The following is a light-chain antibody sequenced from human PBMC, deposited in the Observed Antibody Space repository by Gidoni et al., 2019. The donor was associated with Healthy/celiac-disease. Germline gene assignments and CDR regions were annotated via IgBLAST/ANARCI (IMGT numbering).Light chain of an antibody. V-gene: IGKV3-20*01. CDR3: HQYGSPPRT. CDR2: DAS. CDR1: QRCGNNY. Sequence: EIVLAQSPGTLSLSRGERATLSCRASQRCGNNYLAWYQYKPGQTPRLLIYDASSRAAGIPDRFSGSGSGTDFTLTIRRLEPEDCAVYYCHQYGSPPRTFGQGTRVEI. J-gene: IGKJ1*01.